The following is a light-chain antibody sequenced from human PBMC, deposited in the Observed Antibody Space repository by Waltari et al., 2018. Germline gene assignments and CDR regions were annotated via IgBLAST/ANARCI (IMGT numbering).Light chain of an antibody. J-gene: IGKJ1*01. Sequence: IMLTQSPGTLSLSPGERATLSCRSSQRVGRSLVWYQQQPGQAPRLLIYDASRRATGVTDMFSGSWFGKDFSLTISRLEAGDLAGYYCQKYESFPGTFGQGTKVEIK. CDR2: DAS. CDR3: QKYESFPGT. CDR1: QRVGRS. V-gene: IGKV3-20*01.